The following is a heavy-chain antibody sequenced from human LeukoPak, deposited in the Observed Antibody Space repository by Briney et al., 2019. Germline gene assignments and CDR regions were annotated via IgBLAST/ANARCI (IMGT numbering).Heavy chain of an antibody. D-gene: IGHD2-8*01. CDR1: GYTFTSYD. Sequence: ASVKVPCKASGYTFTSYDINWVRQAPGQGLEWMGWINPNSGGTNYAQKFQGRVTMTRDTSISTVYMELTSLTSDDTAVYYCARWGGVQFDPWGQGTLVTVSS. V-gene: IGHV1-2*02. CDR2: INPNSGGT. J-gene: IGHJ5*02. CDR3: ARWGGVQFDP.